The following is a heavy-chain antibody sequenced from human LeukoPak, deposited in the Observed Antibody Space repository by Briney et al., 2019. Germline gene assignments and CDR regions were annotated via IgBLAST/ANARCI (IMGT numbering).Heavy chain of an antibody. CDR2: INHSGST. V-gene: IGHV4-34*01. CDR3: ARGRGNSYYYYYYMDV. D-gene: IGHD4-23*01. CDR1: GGSFSGYY. J-gene: IGHJ6*03. Sequence: SETLSLTCAVYGGSFSGYYWSWIRQPPGKGLEWIGEINHSGSTNYNPSLKSRVTISVDTSKNQFSLKLSSVTAADTAVYYCARGRGNSYYYYYYMDVWGKGTTVTVSS.